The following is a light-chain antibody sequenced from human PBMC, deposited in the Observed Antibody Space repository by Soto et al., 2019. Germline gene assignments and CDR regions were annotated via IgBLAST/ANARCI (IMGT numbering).Light chain of an antibody. V-gene: IGKV3-11*01. Sequence: EIVLTQSPATLSLSPGERATLSCRASQSVSSYFSWYQQKPAQAPSLLIYDASNRATASPSRCSGSGSETDFTLTISSLEPEDFSVYYWQRRSNSITFGQGTRLEIK. CDR2: DAS. J-gene: IGKJ5*01. CDR3: QRRSNSIT. CDR1: QSVSSY.